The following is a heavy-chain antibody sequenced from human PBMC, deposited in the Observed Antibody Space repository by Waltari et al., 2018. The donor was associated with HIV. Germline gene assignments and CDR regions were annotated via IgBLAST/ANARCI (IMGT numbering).Heavy chain of an antibody. CDR1: GFTFSSDS. J-gene: IGHJ6*02. CDR2: ISSSTSTI. CDR3: ARDRGYSSTHYGLAV. V-gene: IGHV3-48*01. D-gene: IGHD6-13*01. Sequence: EVQLVESGGGLVQPGGSLRLSCAVSGFTFSSDSMTWVRQAPGEGLDWVSYISSSTSTIYYADSVKGRFTISSDHAKNSLYLQMNSLRAEDTAVYYCARDRGYSSTHYGLAVWGQGTTVTVSS.